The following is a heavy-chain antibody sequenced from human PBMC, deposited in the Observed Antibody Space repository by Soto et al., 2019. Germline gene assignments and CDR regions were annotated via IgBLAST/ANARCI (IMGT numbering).Heavy chain of an antibody. J-gene: IGHJ4*02. CDR1: GVSLTSGNW. V-gene: IGHV4-4*01. CDR2: IFHDGTA. D-gene: IGHD3-3*01. CDR3: ARLVYDTRLNYTYFDF. Sequence: GTLSLTCAVSGVSLTSGNWWTWVRQSPQRGLEYVGEIFHDGTANYYPSFERRVAMSVDTSRNQFSLKLTSVTAADTAVYFCARLVYDTRLNYTYFDFWGPGTLVTVYS.